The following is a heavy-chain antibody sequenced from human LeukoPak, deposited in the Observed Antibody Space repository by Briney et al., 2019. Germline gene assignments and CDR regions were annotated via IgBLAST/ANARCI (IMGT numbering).Heavy chain of an antibody. CDR1: GCTFTGHY. J-gene: IGHJ6*03. CDR3: ARDLSSSWYPPYYYMDV. CDR2: INPNSGGT. Sequence: GASVKVSCKASGCTFTGHYMHWVRQAPGQGLEWMGWINPNSGGTNYAQKFQGRVTMTRDTSISTAYMELSRLRSDDTAVYYCARDLSSSWYPPYYYMDVWGKGTTVTVSS. D-gene: IGHD6-13*01. V-gene: IGHV1-2*02.